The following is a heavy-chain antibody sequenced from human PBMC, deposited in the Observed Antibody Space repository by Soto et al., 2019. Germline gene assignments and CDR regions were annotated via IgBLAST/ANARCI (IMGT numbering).Heavy chain of an antibody. V-gene: IGHV3-73*01. CDR3: AKEGTSGLYYFDY. J-gene: IGHJ4*02. CDR1: GFTFSGSA. Sequence: PGGSLRLSCAASGFTFSGSAMHWVRQASGKGLEWVGRIRSKANSYATAYAASVKGRFTISRDNSGNTLYLQMNSLRAGDSAKNYCAKEGTSGLYYFDYWGPGTLVTVSS. CDR2: IRSKANSYAT. D-gene: IGHD6-19*01.